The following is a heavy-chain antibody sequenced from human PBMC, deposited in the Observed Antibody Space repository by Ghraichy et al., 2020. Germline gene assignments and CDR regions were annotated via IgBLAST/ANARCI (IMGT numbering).Heavy chain of an antibody. D-gene: IGHD3-10*01. J-gene: IGHJ4*02. V-gene: IGHV3-23*01. CDR2: ISHSGISK. CDR3: AKDMSWSLLSFVTFDY. Sequence: GGSLRLSCVVSGFNFNNYAMSWVRQAPGKGPEWLSAISHSGISKHYADSVKGRFTISRDNSKNTLYLQMNGLRAEDTALYYCAKDMSWSLLSFVTFDYWGQGTLVTVSS. CDR1: GFNFNNYA.